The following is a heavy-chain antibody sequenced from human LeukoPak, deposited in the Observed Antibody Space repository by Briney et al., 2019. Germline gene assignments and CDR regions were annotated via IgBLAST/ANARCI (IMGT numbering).Heavy chain of an antibody. CDR1: GCSFSTYA. CDR2: IWHDASHT. CDR3: AREIFGSGSYPDY. Sequence: GGSLRLSCAASGCSFSTYAMHWVRQAPGRGREWVALIWHDASHTFYTDSLKGRLTPSPDNTKNTVYLQMNSLGGEDTAVYYCAREIFGSGSYPDYWGQGTLVTVSS. V-gene: IGHV3-33*01. D-gene: IGHD3-10*01. J-gene: IGHJ4*02.